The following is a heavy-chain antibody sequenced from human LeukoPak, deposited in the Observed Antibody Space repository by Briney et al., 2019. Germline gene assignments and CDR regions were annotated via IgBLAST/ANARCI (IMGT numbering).Heavy chain of an antibody. Sequence: SETLSLTCAVYGGSFSGYYWSWIRQPPGKGLEWIGEINHSGSTNYNPSLKSRVTISVDTSKNQFSLKLSSVTAADTAVYYCARDNSSSWYWARVTRNWFDPWGQGTLVTVSS. CDR3: ARDNSSSWYWARVTRNWFDP. CDR1: GGSFSGYY. J-gene: IGHJ5*02. V-gene: IGHV4-34*01. CDR2: INHSGST. D-gene: IGHD6-13*01.